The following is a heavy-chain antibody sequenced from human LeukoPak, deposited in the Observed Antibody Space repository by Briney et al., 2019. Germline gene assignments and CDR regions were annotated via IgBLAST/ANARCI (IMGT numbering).Heavy chain of an antibody. V-gene: IGHV4-59*01. D-gene: IGHD3-22*01. Sequence: SETLSLTCTVSGGSISGYYWSWIRQPPGKGLEWIGYIYYSGSTNYNPSLKSRVTISVDTSKNQFSLRLSPVTAADTAVYYCARVRGYYDSSGYDYWGQGTLVTVSS. CDR1: GGSISGYY. J-gene: IGHJ4*02. CDR2: IYYSGST. CDR3: ARVRGYYDSSGYDY.